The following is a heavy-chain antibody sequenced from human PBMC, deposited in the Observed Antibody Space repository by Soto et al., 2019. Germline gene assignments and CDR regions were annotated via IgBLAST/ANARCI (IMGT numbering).Heavy chain of an antibody. Sequence: PGGSLRLSCAASGFTFSSYWMSWVRQALGKGLEWVANIKQDGSEKYYVDSVKGRFTISRDNAKNSLYLQMNSLRAEDTAVYYCARDERHYDFWSGYHYYFDYWGQGTLVTVSS. CDR2: IKQDGSEK. D-gene: IGHD3-3*01. CDR1: GFTFSSYW. J-gene: IGHJ4*02. V-gene: IGHV3-7*01. CDR3: ARDERHYDFWSGYHYYFDY.